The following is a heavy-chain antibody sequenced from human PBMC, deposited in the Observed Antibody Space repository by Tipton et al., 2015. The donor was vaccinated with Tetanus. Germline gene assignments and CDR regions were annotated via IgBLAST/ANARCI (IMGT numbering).Heavy chain of an antibody. Sequence: LRLSCTVSGGSVSSGSYYWSWIRQPPGKGLEWIGYIYYNGSTNYNPSLKSRVTISVDTSKNQFSLKLSSVTAADTAVYYCARHRGVAADYYYGMDVWGQGTTVTVSS. CDR3: ARHRGVAADYYYGMDV. J-gene: IGHJ6*02. V-gene: IGHV4-61*01. CDR2: IYYNGST. CDR1: GGSVSSGSYY. D-gene: IGHD6-13*01.